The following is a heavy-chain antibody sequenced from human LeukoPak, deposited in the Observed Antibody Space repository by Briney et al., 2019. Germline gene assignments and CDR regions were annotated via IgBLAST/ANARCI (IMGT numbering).Heavy chain of an antibody. CDR1: GFSLSTSGMC. CDR2: IDWVDDK. J-gene: IGHJ4*02. Sequence: SGPALVKPTQTLTLTRTFSGFSLSTSGMCVSWIRQPPGKALEWLARIDWVDDKYYSTSLKTRLTISKDTSKNQVVLTMTNMDPVDTATYYCARICSPRFGDFVDYWGQGTLVTVSS. D-gene: IGHD3-10*01. CDR3: ARICSPRFGDFVDY. V-gene: IGHV2-70*11.